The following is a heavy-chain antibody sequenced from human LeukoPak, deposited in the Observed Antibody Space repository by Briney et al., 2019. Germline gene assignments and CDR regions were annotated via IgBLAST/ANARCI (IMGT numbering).Heavy chain of an antibody. CDR1: GFTFSSYA. D-gene: IGHD3-22*01. Sequence: GGSLRLSCAASGFTFSSYAMHWVRQAPGKGLEWVALILYDGSSKYYADSVKGRFTISRDNSKNTLYLQMNSLRAEDTAVYYCARDHPDYYDSSGYFLYYMDVWGKGTTVTISS. CDR3: ARDHPDYYDSSGYFLYYMDV. V-gene: IGHV3-30*04. J-gene: IGHJ6*03. CDR2: ILYDGSSK.